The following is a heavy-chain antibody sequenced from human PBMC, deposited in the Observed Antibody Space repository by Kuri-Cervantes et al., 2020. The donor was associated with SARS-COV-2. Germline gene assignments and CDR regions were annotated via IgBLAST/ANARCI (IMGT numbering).Heavy chain of an antibody. J-gene: IGHJ6*02. CDR3: ARALVAVAGKNYYGMDV. CDR1: GYTFTGYY. CDR2: INPNSGGT. V-gene: IGHV1-2*06. D-gene: IGHD6-19*01. Sequence: ASVKVSCKASGYTFTGYYMHWVRQAPGQGLEWMGRINPNSGGTNYAQKFQGRVTMTRDTSISTAYMEVSRLRSDDTAVYYFARALVAVAGKNYYGMDVWGQGTTVTVSS.